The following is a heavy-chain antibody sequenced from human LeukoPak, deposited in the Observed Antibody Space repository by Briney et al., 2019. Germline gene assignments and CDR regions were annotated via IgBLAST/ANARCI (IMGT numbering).Heavy chain of an antibody. Sequence: GGSLRLSCSGSGFTFSTYAMNWVRQAPGKGLEWVSSISSSSSYIYYADSVKGRFTISRDNAKNSLYLQMNSLRAEDTAVYYCARGRRDYWGQGTLVTVSS. CDR2: ISSSSSYI. J-gene: IGHJ4*02. CDR1: GFTFSTYA. V-gene: IGHV3-21*01. CDR3: ARGRRDY.